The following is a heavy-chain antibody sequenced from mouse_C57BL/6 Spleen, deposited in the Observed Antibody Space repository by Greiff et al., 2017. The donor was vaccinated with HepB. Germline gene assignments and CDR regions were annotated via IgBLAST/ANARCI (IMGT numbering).Heavy chain of an antibody. J-gene: IGHJ3*01. D-gene: IGHD2-12*01. CDR2: IYPGSGST. Sequence: QVQLQQPGAELVKPGASVKMSCKASGYTFTSYWITWVKQRPGQGLEWIGDIYPGSGSTNYNEKFKSKATLTVDTSSSTAYMQLSSLTSEDSAVYYCARGENGPYSPDWFAYWGQGTLVTVSA. CDR3: ARGENGPYSPDWFAY. V-gene: IGHV1-55*01. CDR1: GYTFTSYW.